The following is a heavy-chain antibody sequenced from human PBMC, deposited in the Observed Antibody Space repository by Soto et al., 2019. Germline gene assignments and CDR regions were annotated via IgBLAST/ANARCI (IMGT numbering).Heavy chain of an antibody. V-gene: IGHV1-69*01. CDR2: IIPISGTA. CDR1: GGTFSSYC. Sequence: QVPLVQSGAEVKKPGSSVKVSCKASGGTFSSYCISWVRQAPGQGLEWMGGIIPISGTANYAQKFQGRVTITADESTSTAYMELSSLRSEDTAVYYCARSQGSSTSLEIYYYYYSGMDVWGQGTTVTVSS. J-gene: IGHJ6*02. D-gene: IGHD2-2*01. CDR3: ARSQGSSTSLEIYYYYYSGMDV.